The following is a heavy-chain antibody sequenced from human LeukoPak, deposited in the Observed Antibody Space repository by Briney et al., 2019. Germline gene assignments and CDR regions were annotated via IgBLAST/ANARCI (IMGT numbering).Heavy chain of an antibody. J-gene: IGHJ4*02. Sequence: PSETLSLTCAAYGGSFSGYYWSWIRQPPGKGLEWIGEINHSGSTNYNPSLKSRVTISADTSKNQFSLKLSSVTAADTAVYYCARAGLYYGSGSYFDYWGQGTLVTVSS. D-gene: IGHD3-10*01. CDR1: GGSFSGYY. CDR3: ARAGLYYGSGSYFDY. CDR2: INHSGST. V-gene: IGHV4-34*01.